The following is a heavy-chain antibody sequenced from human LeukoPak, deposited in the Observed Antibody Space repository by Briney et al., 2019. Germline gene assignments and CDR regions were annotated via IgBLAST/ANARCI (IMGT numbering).Heavy chain of an antibody. Sequence: PSETLSLTCTVSGGSISSGGYYWSWIRQHPGKGLEWIGYIYYSGSTYYNPSLKSRVTISVDTSKNQFSLRLSSVTAADTAVYYCARTPLYYDSSDQYYFDYWGQGTLVTVSS. D-gene: IGHD3-22*01. J-gene: IGHJ4*02. CDR3: ARTPLYYDSSDQYYFDY. V-gene: IGHV4-31*03. CDR2: IYYSGST. CDR1: GGSISSGGYY.